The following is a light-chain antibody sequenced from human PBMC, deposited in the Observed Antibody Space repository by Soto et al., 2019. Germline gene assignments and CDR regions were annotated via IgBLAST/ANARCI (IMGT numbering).Light chain of an antibody. CDR2: EGS. Sequence: QSALTQPASVSGSPGQSITISCTGTSSDVGSYNLVSWYQQHPGKAPKLMIYEGSKRPSGVSNRFSGSKSGNTASLTISGLQGEDEADYYCWSYAGSVVFGGGTKLTVL. J-gene: IGLJ2*01. V-gene: IGLV2-23*01. CDR3: WSYAGSVV. CDR1: SSDVGSYNL.